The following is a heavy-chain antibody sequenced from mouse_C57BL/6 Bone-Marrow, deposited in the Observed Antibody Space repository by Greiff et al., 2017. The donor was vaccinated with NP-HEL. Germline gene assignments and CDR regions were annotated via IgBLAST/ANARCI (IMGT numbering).Heavy chain of an antibody. J-gene: IGHJ3*01. CDR1: GFTFSSYA. Sequence: EVKLVESGGGLVKPGGSLKLSCAASGFTFSSYAMSWVRQTPEKRLEWVATISDGGSYTYYPDNVKGRFTISRDNAKNNLYLQMSHLKSEDTAMYYCARDQGGSSWFAYWGQGTLVTVSA. D-gene: IGHD1-1*01. CDR3: ARDQGGSSWFAY. V-gene: IGHV5-4*01. CDR2: ISDGGSYT.